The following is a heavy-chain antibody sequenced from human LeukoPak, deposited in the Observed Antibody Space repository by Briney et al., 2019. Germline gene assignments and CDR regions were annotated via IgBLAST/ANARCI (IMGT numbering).Heavy chain of an antibody. J-gene: IGHJ4*02. CDR2: ISSSGSTI. D-gene: IGHD4-11*01. CDR3: ARDDYSIHDVDY. Sequence: GGSLRLSCAASGFTFSSYEMNWVRQAPGKGLEWVSYISSSGSTIYYADSVKGRFTISRDNSKNTLYLQMNSLRAEDTAVYYCARDDYSIHDVDYWGQGTLVTVSS. V-gene: IGHV3-48*03. CDR1: GFTFSSYE.